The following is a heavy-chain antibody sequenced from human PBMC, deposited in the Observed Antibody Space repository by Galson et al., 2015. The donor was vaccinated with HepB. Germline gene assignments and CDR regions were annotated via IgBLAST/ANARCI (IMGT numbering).Heavy chain of an antibody. V-gene: IGHV5-10-1*01. CDR2: IDPSDSYT. CDR3: ARHSSVSNWNYDTFDY. Sequence: QSGAEVKKPGESLRISCKGSGYSFTSYWISWVRQMPGKGLEWMGRIDPSDSYTNYSPSFQGHVTISADKSISTAYLQWSSLKASDTAMYYCARHSSVSNWNYDTFDYWGQGTLVTVSS. J-gene: IGHJ4*02. CDR1: GYSFTSYW. D-gene: IGHD1-7*01.